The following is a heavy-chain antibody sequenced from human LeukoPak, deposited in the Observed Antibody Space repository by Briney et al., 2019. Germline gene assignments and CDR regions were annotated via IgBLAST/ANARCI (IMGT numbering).Heavy chain of an antibody. CDR1: GGTFSSYA. Sequence: SVKVSCKASGGTFSSYAISWVRQAPGQGLEWMGGIIPIFGTANYAQKFQGRVTITTDDSTSTAYMELSSLRSEDTAVYYCARVGMISSPGFDYWGQGTLVTVSS. CDR3: ARVGMISSPGFDY. J-gene: IGHJ4*02. D-gene: IGHD3-22*01. CDR2: IIPIFGTA. V-gene: IGHV1-69*05.